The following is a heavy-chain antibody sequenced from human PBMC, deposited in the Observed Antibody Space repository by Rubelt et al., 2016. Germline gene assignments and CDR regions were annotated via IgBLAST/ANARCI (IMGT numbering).Heavy chain of an antibody. J-gene: IGHJ4*02. CDR2: INHRGST. Sequence: QVQLQESGPGLLKPSETLSLTCAVYGGSFSGYYWSWIRQPPGKGLEWIGEINHRGSTNYNPSVTSEVTIAVESSKSRFALKLGAVTAADTAVYYWARLAGYSSSWTSWGQGTLVTVSS. V-gene: IGHV4-34*01. D-gene: IGHD6-13*01. CDR1: GGSFSGYY. CDR3: ARLAGYSSSWTS.